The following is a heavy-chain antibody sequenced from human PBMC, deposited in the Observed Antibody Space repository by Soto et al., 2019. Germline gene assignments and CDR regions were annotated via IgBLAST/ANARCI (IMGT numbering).Heavy chain of an antibody. CDR3: ARWPQPRYTADPYAVDV. J-gene: IGHJ6*02. V-gene: IGHV1-69*11. Sequence: QVHLVQSGTEVKKPGSSVKVSCKASGGTFSSSGFSWVRQAPGQGLEWMGMIVPSLDTTNYAQKFQARVTITADEVTSTAYMELRRLRSEGTAVYYCARWPQPRYTADPYAVDVWGQGTRVIVSS. CDR2: IVPSLDTT. CDR1: GGTFSSSG. D-gene: IGHD3-16*02.